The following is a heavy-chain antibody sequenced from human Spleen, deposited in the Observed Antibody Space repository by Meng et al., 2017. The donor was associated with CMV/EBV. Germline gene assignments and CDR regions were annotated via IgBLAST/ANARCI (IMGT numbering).Heavy chain of an antibody. V-gene: IGHV1-69*10. J-gene: IGHJ6*02. Sequence: SVKVSCKASGGTFSTYTITWVRQAPGQGLELMGGVIPILNRPNYAQKFQGRVTITADKSTSTAYMELSNLRSKDTAMYYCTRDCSGVSCPAGRYYYALDVWGQGTSVTVSS. CDR3: TRDCSGVSCPAGRYYYALDV. CDR1: GGTFSTYT. D-gene: IGHD2-15*01. CDR2: VIPILNRP.